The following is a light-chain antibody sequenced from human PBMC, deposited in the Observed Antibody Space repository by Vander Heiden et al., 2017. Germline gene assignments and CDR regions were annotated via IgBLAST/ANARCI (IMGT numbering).Light chain of an antibody. CDR3: HQHYGIGPR. Sequence: DITITRPPDPLAVSLGERATINCKSSQSVLYSSNNKSYLAWYQQKPGQPPKLLIYCESTRVSAVPDPFSGSGCGTDFSLSIISLQAEDVTVYYCHQHYGIGPRFGGGTKVEIK. V-gene: IGKV4-1*01. J-gene: IGKJ4*01. CDR2: CES. CDR1: QSVLYSSNNKSY.